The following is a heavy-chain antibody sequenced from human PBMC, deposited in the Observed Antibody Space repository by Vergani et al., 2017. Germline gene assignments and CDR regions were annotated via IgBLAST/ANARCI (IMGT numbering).Heavy chain of an antibody. D-gene: IGHD2-2*01. J-gene: IGHJ4*02. CDR1: GGSLSSGSYY. CDR3: AGVKVWGPAAPDY. V-gene: IGHV4-61*02. CDR2: IYTSGST. Sequence: QVQLQESGPGLVKPSQTLSLTCTVSGGSLSSGSYYWSWIRQPAGKGLEWIGRIYTSGSTNYNPSLKSRVTISVDTSKNQFSLKLSSVTAADTAVYYCAGVKVWGPAAPDYWGQGTLVTVSS.